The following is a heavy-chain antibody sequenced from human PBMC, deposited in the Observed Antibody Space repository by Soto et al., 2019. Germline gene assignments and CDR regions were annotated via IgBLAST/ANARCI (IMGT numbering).Heavy chain of an antibody. V-gene: IGHV1-2*02. CDR3: APHYPDSSGYFDH. D-gene: IGHD3-22*01. J-gene: IGHJ4*02. Sequence: QVQLVQSGTEVKKPGASVKVSCKASGYMFTGNYMHWVRQAPGQGLEYMGWINPNSGAINYAQKFQGRVTMTWDTSISTAYVELSRLRSDDTAVYYCAPHYPDSSGYFDHWGQGTLVTVSS. CDR1: GYMFTGNY. CDR2: INPNSGAI.